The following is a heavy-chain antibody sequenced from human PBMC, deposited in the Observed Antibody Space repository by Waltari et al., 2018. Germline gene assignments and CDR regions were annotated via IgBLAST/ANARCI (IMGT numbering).Heavy chain of an antibody. CDR2: ISGSGHRT. CDR1: GFTFSSYA. CDR3: AGGGYYYDSSGYHHSDY. J-gene: IGHJ4*02. D-gene: IGHD3-22*01. V-gene: IGHV3-23*01. Sequence: EVQLLESGGGLVQPGGSLRLSCAASGFTFSSYAMSWVRQAPGRGVEGGAAISGSGHRTYYADSVKGRFTISRDNSKNTLYLQMNSLRVEDTAVYYCAGGGYYYDSSGYHHSDYWGQGTLVTVSS.